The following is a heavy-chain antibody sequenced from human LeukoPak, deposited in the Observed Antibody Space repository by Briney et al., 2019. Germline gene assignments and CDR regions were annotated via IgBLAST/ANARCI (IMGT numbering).Heavy chain of an antibody. V-gene: IGHV4-34*01. Sequence: KPSETLSLTCAVYGGSFSGYYWSWIRQTPGKGLEWIGEINHSGSTNYNPSLKSRVTISVYTSKTQFSLKLSSVTAADTAVYYCARVGSGVNGPVDYWGQGTLVTVSS. CDR2: INHSGST. J-gene: IGHJ4*02. CDR3: ARVGSGVNGPVDY. D-gene: IGHD3-10*01. CDR1: GGSFSGYY.